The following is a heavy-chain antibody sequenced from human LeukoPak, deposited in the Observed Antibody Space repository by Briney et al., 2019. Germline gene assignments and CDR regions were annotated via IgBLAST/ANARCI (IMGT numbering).Heavy chain of an antibody. CDR3: ARDLPSGHYGIDV. CDR2: IYSGGST. D-gene: IGHD7-27*01. CDR1: GFSVSSNY. Sequence: GGSLRLSCAASGFSVSSNYMSWVRQAPGKGLEWVSVIYSGGSTYYADSVKGRFTISRDNSKNTLYLQMNSLRTEDTAVYYCARDLPSGHYGIDVWGQGTTVTVSS. J-gene: IGHJ6*02. V-gene: IGHV3-53*01.